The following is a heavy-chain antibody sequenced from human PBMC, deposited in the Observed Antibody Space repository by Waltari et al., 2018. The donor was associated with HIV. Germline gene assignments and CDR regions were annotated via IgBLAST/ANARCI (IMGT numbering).Heavy chain of an antibody. CDR2: ISSSSSYI. Sequence: ISSSSSYIYYADSVKGRFTISRDNAKNSLYRQMNSLRAEDTAVYYCARVRYCSSTSCYIFDYWGQGTLVTVSS. D-gene: IGHD2-2*02. CDR3: ARVRYCSSTSCYIFDY. J-gene: IGHJ4*02. V-gene: IGHV3-21*01.